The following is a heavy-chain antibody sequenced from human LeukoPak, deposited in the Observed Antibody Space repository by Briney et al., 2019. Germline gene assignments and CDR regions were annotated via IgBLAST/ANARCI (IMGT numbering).Heavy chain of an antibody. CDR3: ATNLGRFTYAFDC. D-gene: IGHD5-18*01. CDR2: IYYSGST. V-gene: IGHV4-59*01. J-gene: IGHJ4*02. CDR1: GGSISTYY. Sequence: PSETLSLTCTVSGGSISTYYWSWIRQPPGKGLEWIGYIYYSGSTNYSPSLKSRVTISVDTSKNQFSQRLSSVTAADTAVYYCATNLGRFTYAFDCWGQGSLVTVSS.